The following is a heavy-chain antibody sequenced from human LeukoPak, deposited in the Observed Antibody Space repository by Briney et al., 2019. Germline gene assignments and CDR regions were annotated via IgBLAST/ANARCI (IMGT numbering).Heavy chain of an antibody. CDR1: GFTFSSYW. J-gene: IGHJ3*01. CDR3: ALLGIAGDFDV. V-gene: IGHV3-74*03. D-gene: IGHD7-27*01. CDR2: IGYDGSTT. Sequence: GGALRLSCAASGFTFSSYWMHWVRQVPGKGLVWVSRIGYDGSTTAYADSVKGRFTISRDNGENTLYLQMNSLRVEDTAVYYCALLGIAGDFDVWGQGTMVTVSS.